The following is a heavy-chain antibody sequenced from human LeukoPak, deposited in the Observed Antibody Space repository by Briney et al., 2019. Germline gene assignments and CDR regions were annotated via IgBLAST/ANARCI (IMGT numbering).Heavy chain of an antibody. CDR1: GFTFMSYW. CDR2: IKQDGSEK. CDR3: ARDSYGDSYFDH. V-gene: IGHV3-7*01. Sequence: PGGSLRLSCAGSGFTFMSYWMSWVRQAPGKGLEWVANIKQDGSEKYYVDSVKGRFTISRDNAKNSLYLQMNSLRAEDTAVYYCARDSYGDSYFDHWGQGTLVTVSS. D-gene: IGHD4-17*01. J-gene: IGHJ4*02.